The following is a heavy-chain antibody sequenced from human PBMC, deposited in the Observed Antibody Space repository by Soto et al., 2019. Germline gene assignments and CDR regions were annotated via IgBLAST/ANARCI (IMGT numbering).Heavy chain of an antibody. D-gene: IGHD4-17*01. J-gene: IGHJ4*02. CDR3: TAAYGDYASDY. CDR1: GVTFTHAW. V-gene: IGHV3-15*01. CDR2: ITSTTAGGTP. Sequence: EVQLVESGGGLVKPGGSLRLSCAASGVTFTHAWMNWGRQAPGKGLEWVGRITSTTAGGTPDYAAPVKGRFTISRDDSESTLYLQMNSLKTEDTAVYYCTAAYGDYASDYWGQGTLVTVSS.